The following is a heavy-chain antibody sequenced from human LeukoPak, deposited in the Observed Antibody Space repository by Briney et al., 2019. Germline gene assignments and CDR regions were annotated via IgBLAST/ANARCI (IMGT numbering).Heavy chain of an antibody. V-gene: IGHV3-23*01. CDR1: GFTSIAYA. CDR3: ARNQQLGGHSYYYYGMDV. D-gene: IGHD3-16*01. Sequence: GGSLRLSCVGSGFTSIAYALTWARQAPGKGLEWVSGISCGGVTTYYADSVKGRFTISRDNSKNTLYLQMNSLRVDDTAIYYCARNQQLGGHSYYYYGMDVWGQGTTVTVSS. CDR2: ISCGGVTT. J-gene: IGHJ6*02.